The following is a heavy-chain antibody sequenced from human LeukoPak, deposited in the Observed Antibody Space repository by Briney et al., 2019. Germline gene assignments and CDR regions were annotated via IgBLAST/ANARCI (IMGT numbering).Heavy chain of an antibody. CDR1: GFTFSSYA. J-gene: IGHJ4*02. V-gene: IGHV3-23*01. D-gene: IGHD3-10*01. CDR2: ISGNGGGT. CDR3: ATRGDRANFES. Sequence: GGSLRLSCAASGFTFSSYAMSWVRQAPGKGLEWVSVISGNGGGTYYAESVKGRFTISRDNSKNTLYLQLNSLRAEDTAIYYCATRGDRANFESWGQGTLVTVSS.